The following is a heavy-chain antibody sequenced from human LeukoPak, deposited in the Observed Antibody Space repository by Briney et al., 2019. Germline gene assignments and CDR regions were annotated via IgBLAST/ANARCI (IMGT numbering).Heavy chain of an antibody. D-gene: IGHD3-10*01. CDR1: GYTFTAHN. CDR3: ARNTNYFGSGNSFDY. J-gene: IGHJ4*02. V-gene: IGHV1-2*02. CDR2: INPNTGDT. Sequence: ASVKVSCKTSGYTFTAHNMHWVRQAPGLGLEWMGWINPNTGDTSYAQRFQGRVTMTRDTSIDTAYMELSRLKTDDTAVYYCARNTNYFGSGNSFDYWGQGTLVTVSS.